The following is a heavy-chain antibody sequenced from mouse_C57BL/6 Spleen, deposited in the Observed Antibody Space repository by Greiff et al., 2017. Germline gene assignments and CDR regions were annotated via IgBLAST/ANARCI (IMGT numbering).Heavy chain of an antibody. V-gene: IGHV1-54*01. D-gene: IGHD1-1*01. CDR1: GYAFTNYL. CDR3: ARSYYYGSSYAMDY. J-gene: IGHJ4*01. Sequence: VQGVESGAELVRPGTSVKVSCKASGYAFTNYLIEWVKQRPGQGLEWIGVINPGSGGTNYNEKFKGKETLTADKSSSTAYMQLSSLTSEDSAVYFCARSYYYGSSYAMDYWGQGTSVTVSS. CDR2: INPGSGGT.